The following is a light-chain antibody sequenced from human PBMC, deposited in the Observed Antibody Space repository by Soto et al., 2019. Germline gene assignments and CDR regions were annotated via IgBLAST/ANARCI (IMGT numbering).Light chain of an antibody. V-gene: IGLV2-8*01. CDR1: SSDVGGDND. CDR2: EVT. CDR3: TAYAGNSTYV. J-gene: IGLJ1*01. Sequence: QSALTQPPSASGSPGQSVTISCTGTSSDVGGDNDVSWYQQHPGKAPKLMIYEVTKRPSGVPDRFSGSKSGNTASLTVSGLQAEDEADYYCTAYAGNSTYVFGTGTKLTVL.